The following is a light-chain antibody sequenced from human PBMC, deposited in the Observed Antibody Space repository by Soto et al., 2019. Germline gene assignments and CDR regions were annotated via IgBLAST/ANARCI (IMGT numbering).Light chain of an antibody. CDR3: QHYDTYWET. CDR2: GAS. CDR1: QSVSSSY. J-gene: IGKJ1*01. V-gene: IGKV3-20*01. Sequence: EIVLTQSPGTLSLSPGERATLSCRASQSVSSSYLAWYQQKPGQAPRLLIYGASNRATGIPDRFSGSGSGTEFTLTISSLQPDDFATYYCQHYDTYWETFGQGTKVDI.